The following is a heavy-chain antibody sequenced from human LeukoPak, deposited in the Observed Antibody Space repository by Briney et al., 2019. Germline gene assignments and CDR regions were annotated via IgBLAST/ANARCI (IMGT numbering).Heavy chain of an antibody. CDR3: AKGISFYYYYYMDV. V-gene: IGHV3-33*06. CDR1: GFTFSSYG. Sequence: GGSLRLSCAASGFTFSSYGMHWVRQAPGKGLERVAVIWYDGSNKYYADSVKGRFTISRDNSKNTLYLQMNSLRAEDTAVYYCAKGISFYYYYYMDVWGKGTTVTVSS. CDR2: IWYDGSNK. J-gene: IGHJ6*03.